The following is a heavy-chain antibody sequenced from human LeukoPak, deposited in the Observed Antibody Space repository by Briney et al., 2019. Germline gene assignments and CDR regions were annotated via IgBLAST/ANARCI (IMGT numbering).Heavy chain of an antibody. D-gene: IGHD6-19*01. CDR3: ARFNREQWLGYFDY. V-gene: IGHV4-4*07. J-gene: IGHJ4*02. CDR2: IYSSGST. CDR1: GGSITTYY. Sequence: SSETLSLTCTVSGGSITTYYWSWIRQPAGKGLEWIGRIYSSGSTDYNPSLKSRVTMSIDTSKNQFSLKMSSVTAADTAVYYCARFNREQWLGYFDYWGQGTLVTVSS.